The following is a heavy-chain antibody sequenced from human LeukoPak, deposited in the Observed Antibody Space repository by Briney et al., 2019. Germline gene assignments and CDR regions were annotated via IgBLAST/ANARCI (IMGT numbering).Heavy chain of an antibody. J-gene: IGHJ3*02. Sequence: PSETLSLTCTVSGYSISSGYYWGWIRQPPGKGLEWIGSIYHSGSTYYNPSLKSRVTISVDTSKNQFSLKLSSVTAADTAVYYCASIQQLVWDAFDIWGQGTMVTVSS. CDR2: IYHSGST. CDR1: GYSISSGYY. D-gene: IGHD6-13*01. V-gene: IGHV4-38-2*02. CDR3: ASIQQLVWDAFDI.